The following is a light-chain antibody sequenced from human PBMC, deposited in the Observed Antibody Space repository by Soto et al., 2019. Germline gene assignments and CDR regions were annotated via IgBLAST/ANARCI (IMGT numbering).Light chain of an antibody. CDR2: GAT. V-gene: IGKV3-15*01. J-gene: IGKJ1*01. CDR1: RSVSSN. CDR3: QQYNDWWT. Sequence: EIVMTQSPGTLSVSPGAEATLSCRASRSVSSNLAWYQQHPGQAPRLLIYGATTRAPDIPGRFSGSGSGTEFTLTISSLQAEDFGVYYCQQYNDWWTFGQGTKVEIK.